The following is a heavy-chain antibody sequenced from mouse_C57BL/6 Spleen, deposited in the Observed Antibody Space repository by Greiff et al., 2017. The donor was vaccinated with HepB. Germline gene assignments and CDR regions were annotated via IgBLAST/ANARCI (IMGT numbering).Heavy chain of an antibody. V-gene: IGHV5-4*01. CDR3: ARDGVLRACFAY. J-gene: IGHJ3*01. D-gene: IGHD2-14*01. CDR2: ISDGGSYT. Sequence: DVMLVESGGGLVKPGGSLKLSCAASGFTFSSYAMSWVRQTPEKRLEWVATISDGGSYTYYPDNVKGRFTISRDNAKNNLYLQMSHLKSEDTAMYYCARDGVLRACFAYWGQGTLVTVSA. CDR1: GFTFSSYA.